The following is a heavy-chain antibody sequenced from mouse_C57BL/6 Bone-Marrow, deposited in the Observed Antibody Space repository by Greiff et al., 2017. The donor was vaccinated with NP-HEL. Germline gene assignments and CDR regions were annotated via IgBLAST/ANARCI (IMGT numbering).Heavy chain of an antibody. V-gene: IGHV14-2*01. CDR1: VFNIKDYY. CDR2: IDPGDGAT. D-gene: IGHD2-3*01. CDR3: ASDGDDY. Sequence: VQLQQSGAELVKPGASVKLSCTASVFNIKDYYMHWVKQRPEQGLEWIGSIDPGDGATKYDPKFTGKATITADKSSNTAYLQLSSLTSEDTAVYYCASDGDDYWGQGTTLTVSS. J-gene: IGHJ2*01.